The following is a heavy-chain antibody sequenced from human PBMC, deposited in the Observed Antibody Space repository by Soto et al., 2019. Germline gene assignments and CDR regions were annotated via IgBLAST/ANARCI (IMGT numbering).Heavy chain of an antibody. J-gene: IGHJ4*02. Sequence: GGSLRLSCAAPGFTFSIYAMNWVRQTPGKGLEWVSGISGSGGRTYYADSVKGRFTVSKDNSKNTLYLHMNTLRAADTAVYYCAICHDGYTTYFFDYWGPGTLVTVSS. CDR3: AICHDGYTTYFFDY. D-gene: IGHD2-2*02. V-gene: IGHV3-23*01. CDR1: GFTFSIYA. CDR2: ISGSGGRT.